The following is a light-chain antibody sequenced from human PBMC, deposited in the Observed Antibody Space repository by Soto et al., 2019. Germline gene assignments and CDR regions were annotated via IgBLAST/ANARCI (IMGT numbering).Light chain of an antibody. CDR1: QSVSSSY. CDR2: GAS. Sequence: EIVLTQSPGTLSLSPGERATLSCRASQSVSSSYLAWYQQKPGQAPRLLIYGASSRATGIPDRFSGSGSGTDFTLTISSLEPEDFAVYYCQQYGSSPPKVTFGGGTKVEIK. CDR3: QQYGSSPPKVT. J-gene: IGKJ4*01. V-gene: IGKV3-20*01.